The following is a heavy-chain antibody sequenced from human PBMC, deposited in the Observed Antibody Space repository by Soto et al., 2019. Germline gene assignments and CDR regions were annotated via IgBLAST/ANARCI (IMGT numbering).Heavy chain of an antibody. V-gene: IGHV1-69*01. CDR1: GGTFSSYA. J-gene: IGHJ4*02. Sequence: QVQLVQSGAEVKKPGSSVKVSCKASGGTFSSYAISWVRQAPGQGLEWMGGIIPIFGTANYAQEFQGRVTITADESTSTAYMELSSLRSEDTAVYYCARESRGYCTNGVCPGPFDYWGQGTLVTVSS. CDR2: IIPIFGTA. D-gene: IGHD2-8*01. CDR3: ARESRGYCTNGVCPGPFDY.